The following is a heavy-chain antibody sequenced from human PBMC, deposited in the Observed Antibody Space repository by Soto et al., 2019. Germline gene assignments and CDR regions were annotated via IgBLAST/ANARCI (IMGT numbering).Heavy chain of an antibody. Sequence: PGGSLRLSCVASGFTFDDYAMHWVRQAPGKGLEWVSGLSWNSVNIAYADSVRGRFTISRDNVKNSLFLQMNSLTVEDTALYFCAKVTNIMRWTDPFDIWGQGTMVTVSS. CDR3: AKVTNIMRWTDPFDI. J-gene: IGHJ3*02. D-gene: IGHD2-15*01. CDR2: LSWNSVNI. V-gene: IGHV3-9*01. CDR1: GFTFDDYA.